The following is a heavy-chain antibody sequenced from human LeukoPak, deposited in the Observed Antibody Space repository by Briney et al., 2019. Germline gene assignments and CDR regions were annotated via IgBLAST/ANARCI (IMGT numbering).Heavy chain of an antibody. J-gene: IGHJ5*02. Sequence: SETLSLTCTVSGGSISSYYWSWIRQPAGKGLEWIGRIYTSGSTNYNPSLKSRVTMSVDTSKNQFSLKLSSVTAADTAVCYCARSETNYGSGSYPLDPWGQGTLVTVSS. CDR2: IYTSGST. V-gene: IGHV4-4*07. CDR3: ARSETNYGSGSYPLDP. D-gene: IGHD3-10*01. CDR1: GGSISSYY.